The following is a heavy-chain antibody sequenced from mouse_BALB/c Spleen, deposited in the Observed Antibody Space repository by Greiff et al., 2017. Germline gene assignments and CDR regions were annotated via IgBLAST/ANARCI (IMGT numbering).Heavy chain of an antibody. Sequence: QVQLKESGPELVKPGASVKMSCKASGYTFTSYYIHWVKQRPGQGLEWIGWIYPGDGSTKYNEKFKGKTTLTADKSSSTAYMLLSSLTSEDSAIYVCARDWDFAMDYWGQGTSVTVSS. J-gene: IGHJ4*01. V-gene: IGHV1S56*01. CDR1: GYTFTSYY. D-gene: IGHD4-1*01. CDR2: IYPGDGST. CDR3: ARDWDFAMDY.